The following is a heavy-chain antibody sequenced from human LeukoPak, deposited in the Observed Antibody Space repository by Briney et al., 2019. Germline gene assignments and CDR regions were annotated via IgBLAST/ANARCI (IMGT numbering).Heavy chain of an antibody. CDR2: ISGGGGST. Sequence: PGGSLRLSCAASGFTFSSHAMSWVRQAPGKGLEWVSVISGGGGSTYYADSVKGRFTISRDNSKSTLYLQMNSLRAEDTAIYYCAKARFGVLTRWDYWGQGTLVTVSS. CDR1: GFTFSSHA. D-gene: IGHD3-3*01. V-gene: IGHV3-23*01. J-gene: IGHJ4*02. CDR3: AKARFGVLTRWDY.